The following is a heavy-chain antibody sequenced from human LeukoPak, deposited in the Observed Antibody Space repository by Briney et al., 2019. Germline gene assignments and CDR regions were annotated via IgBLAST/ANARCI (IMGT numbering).Heavy chain of an antibody. CDR2: ISGSGGST. Sequence: GGTLRLSCAASGFTFSSYGMSWVRQAPGKGLEWVSAISGSGGSTYYADSVKGRFTISRDNSKNTLYLQMNSLRAEDTAVYYCARDHEYYYDSSGSDYWGQGTLVTVSS. CDR1: GFTFSSYG. V-gene: IGHV3-23*01. CDR3: ARDHEYYYDSSGSDY. D-gene: IGHD3-22*01. J-gene: IGHJ4*02.